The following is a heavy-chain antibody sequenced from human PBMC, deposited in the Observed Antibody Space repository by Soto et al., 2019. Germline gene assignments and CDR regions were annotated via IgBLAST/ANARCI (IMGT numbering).Heavy chain of an antibody. J-gene: IGHJ4*02. CDR3: AKVGSEWYMGDY. CDR1: GFTFSSYA. D-gene: IGHD6-19*01. V-gene: IGHV3-23*01. Sequence: GGSLRPSCAASGFTFSSYAMSWVRQAPGKGLEWVPAISGGGSGTYYADSVKGRFTISRDNSKKTLYLQMNSLRVEDTAVYYCAKVGSEWYMGDYWGQAALVTVYS. CDR2: ISGGGSGT.